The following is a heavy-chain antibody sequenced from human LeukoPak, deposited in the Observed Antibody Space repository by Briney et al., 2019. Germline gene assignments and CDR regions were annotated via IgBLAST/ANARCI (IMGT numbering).Heavy chain of an antibody. CDR2: INSDGSST. J-gene: IGHJ4*02. CDR3: ARDPKNNYFDY. CDR1: GFTFSSYW. Sequence: PGGSLRLSCAASGFTFSSYWMHWVRQAPGKGLVWVSRINSDGSSTSYADSVKGRFTISGDNAKNTLYLQMNSLRAEDTAVFYCARDPKNNYFDYWGQGTLVTVSS. V-gene: IGHV3-74*01.